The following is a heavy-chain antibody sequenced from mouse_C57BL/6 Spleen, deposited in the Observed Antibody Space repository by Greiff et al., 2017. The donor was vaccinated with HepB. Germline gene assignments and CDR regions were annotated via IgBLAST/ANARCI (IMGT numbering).Heavy chain of an antibody. J-gene: IGHJ2*01. Sequence: VQLKESGPGLVKPSQSLSLTCSVTGYSITSGYYWNWIRQFPGNKLEWMGYISYDGSNNYNPSLKNRISITRDTSKNQFFLKLNSVTTEDTATYYCARHYYGSSLFDYWGQGTTLTVSS. CDR3: ARHYYGSSLFDY. CDR2: ISYDGSN. D-gene: IGHD1-1*01. V-gene: IGHV3-6*01. CDR1: GYSITSGYY.